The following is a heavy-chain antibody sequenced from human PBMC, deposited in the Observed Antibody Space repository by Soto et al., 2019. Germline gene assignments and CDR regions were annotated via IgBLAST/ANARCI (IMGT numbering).Heavy chain of an antibody. Sequence: EVQLLESGGGLVQPGGSLRLSCAASGFTFRSYAMSWVRQAPGKGLEWVSVISGSGGSTYYADSVKGRFTISRDNSKNTRYLQMNSLRAEDTAVYYCAKRNWGGWYFDLWGRGTLVTVSS. J-gene: IGHJ2*01. CDR1: GFTFRSYA. D-gene: IGHD7-27*01. V-gene: IGHV3-23*01. CDR3: AKRNWGGWYFDL. CDR2: ISGSGGST.